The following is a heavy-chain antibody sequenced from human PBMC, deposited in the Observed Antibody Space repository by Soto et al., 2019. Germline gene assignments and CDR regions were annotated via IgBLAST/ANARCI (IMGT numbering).Heavy chain of an antibody. CDR3: ARFFGSGFDY. CDR2: ISTSGATR. CDR1: GFTFSTDT. J-gene: IGHJ4*02. D-gene: IGHD6-19*01. V-gene: IGHV3-48*02. Sequence: PGGSLRLSCVASGFTFSTDTVNWVRQVPGKGLEWVAHISTSGATRYYADSVKGRFTISRDNAKTSLYLQMDSLRNEDTAVYYCARFFGSGFDYWGQGTLVTVSS.